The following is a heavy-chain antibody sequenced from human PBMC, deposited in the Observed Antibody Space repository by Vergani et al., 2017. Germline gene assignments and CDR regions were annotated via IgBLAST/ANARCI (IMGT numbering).Heavy chain of an antibody. CDR2: INHSGST. CDR1: GGSLSGYH. CDR3: SRGRSVCWREFDP. Sequence: QVQLQQWGAGLLKPAETLSLTCVVSGGSLSGYHWSWIRQPPGKGLEWIGEINHSGSTNYNPSLKSRVIISVDTSKNQFFLKLSSVTAADTAVYYCSRGRSVCWREFDPWGQGTLVTVSS. V-gene: IGHV4-34*01. J-gene: IGHJ5*02. D-gene: IGHD3-3*01.